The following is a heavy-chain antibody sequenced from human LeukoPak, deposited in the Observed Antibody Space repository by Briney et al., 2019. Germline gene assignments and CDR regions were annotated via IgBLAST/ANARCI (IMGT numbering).Heavy chain of an antibody. CDR1: GGSIDYYS. J-gene: IGHJ5*02. CDR2: IYYSGNT. Sequence: SETLSLTCTVSGGSIDYYSWNWIRQPPGKGLEWIGYIYYSGNTKYNPSLKSRVTMSVDTSKNQFSLKLSSVTAADTAVYYCARFGYCSSTSCYNWFDPWGQGTLVTVSS. CDR3: ARFGYCSSTSCYNWFDP. D-gene: IGHD2-2*01. V-gene: IGHV4-59*12.